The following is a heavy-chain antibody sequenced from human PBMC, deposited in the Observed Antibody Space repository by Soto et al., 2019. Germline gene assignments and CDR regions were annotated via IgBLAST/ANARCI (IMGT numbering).Heavy chain of an antibody. J-gene: IGHJ3*01. CDR3: AKDLGRIAVAVAFEF. D-gene: IGHD6-19*01. V-gene: IGHV3-23*01. CDR1: GFTSGSYA. Sequence: GRSMRLSCVAAGFTSGSYAMSWVRQAPGKGLEWVSAISGSGGTTSYADSVKGRFTISRDNPKHTLYMQMNSMRAEATAVYYCAKDLGRIAVAVAFEFWGQGTMVTVSS. CDR2: ISGSGGTT.